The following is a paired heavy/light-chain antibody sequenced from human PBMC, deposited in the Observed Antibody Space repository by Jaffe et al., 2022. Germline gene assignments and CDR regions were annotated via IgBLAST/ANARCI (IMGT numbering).Heavy chain of an antibody. CDR3: AIYSTVTGFDP. Sequence: QVQLQESGPGLVTPSGTLSLTCAVSGDSLSSSNWCSWVRQSPGKGLEWIGKVYHSGSTNYNPSLKSRVTISVDKSKNQFSLKLTSVTAADTAVYYCAIYSTVTGFDPWGQGTLVTVSS. CDR1: GDSLSSSNW. V-gene: IGHV4-4*02. D-gene: IGHD4-17*01. CDR2: VYHSGST. J-gene: IGHJ5*02.
Light chain of an antibody. CDR3: QQYNSYPLT. V-gene: IGKV1D-16*01. CDR1: HGISSW. CDR2: AAS. J-gene: IGKJ4*01. Sequence: DIQMTQSPSSLSASVGDRVTITCRASHGISSWLAWYQQKPGKAPKSLIYAASSLQSGVPSRFSGSGSGTDFTLTISSLQPEDFATYYCQQYNSYPLTFGGGTKVEIK.